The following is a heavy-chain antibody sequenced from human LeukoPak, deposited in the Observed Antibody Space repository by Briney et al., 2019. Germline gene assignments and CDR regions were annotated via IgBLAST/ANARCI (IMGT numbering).Heavy chain of an antibody. Sequence: PSETLSLTCTVSGGSISSGNYYWSWIRQPPGKGLEWIGYIYYSGGTYYNPFLKSRLTISRDTSKNQFSLKLTSVTAADTAVYYCAREVVVWGQGTLVTVSS. CDR2: IYYSGGT. D-gene: IGHD2-15*01. V-gene: IGHV4-30-4*01. J-gene: IGHJ4*02. CDR1: GGSISSGNYY. CDR3: AREVVV.